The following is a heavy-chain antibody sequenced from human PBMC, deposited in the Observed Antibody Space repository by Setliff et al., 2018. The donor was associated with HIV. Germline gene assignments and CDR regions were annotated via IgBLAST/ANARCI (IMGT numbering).Heavy chain of an antibody. CDR2: MYYSGST. V-gene: IGHV4-39*01. CDR1: GGSISSSSYY. J-gene: IGHJ4*02. CDR3: ALSSGSYYNALDN. Sequence: PSETLSLTCTVSGGSISSSSYYWGWIRQPPGKGLEWIGSMYYSGSTYYNPSLKSRVTISVDTSKNQFSLKLSSVTAADTAVYYCALSSGSYYNALDNWGQGTLVTVS. D-gene: IGHD3-10*01.